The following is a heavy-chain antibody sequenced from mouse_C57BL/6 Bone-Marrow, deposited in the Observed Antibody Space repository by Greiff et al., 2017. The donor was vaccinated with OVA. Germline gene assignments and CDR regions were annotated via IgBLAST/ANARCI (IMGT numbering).Heavy chain of an antibody. Sequence: EVQLVESGGGLVKPGGSLKLSCAASGFTFSSYTMSWVRQTPEKRLEWVATISGGGGNTYYPDSVKGRFTISRDNAKNTLYMQMSSLRSEDTALYYCARQNYGSGYGYWGQGTTLTVSS. V-gene: IGHV5-9*01. D-gene: IGHD1-1*01. CDR2: ISGGGGNT. J-gene: IGHJ2*01. CDR3: ARQNYGSGYGY. CDR1: GFTFSSYT.